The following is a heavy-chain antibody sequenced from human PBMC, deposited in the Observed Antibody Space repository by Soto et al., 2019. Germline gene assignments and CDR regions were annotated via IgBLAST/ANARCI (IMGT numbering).Heavy chain of an antibody. D-gene: IGHD6-19*01. V-gene: IGHV3-7*05. Sequence: EVQLVESGGGFVQPGGPLRPSCAASGFTFGNVWLSWGRQAPGKGLEWVANKKVDGSEKYYVDSVKGRFTISRDNAKNALYLQMNSLRAEETAVYYCAGVAVRGQGTLVTVSS. CDR3: AGVAV. CDR2: KKVDGSEK. CDR1: GFTFGNVW. J-gene: IGHJ4*02.